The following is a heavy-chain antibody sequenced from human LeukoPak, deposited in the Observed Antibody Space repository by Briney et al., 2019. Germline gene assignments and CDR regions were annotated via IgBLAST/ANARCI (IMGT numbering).Heavy chain of an antibody. D-gene: IGHD1-14*01. Sequence: PGGSLRLSCAASGFTFDDYAMHWVRQAPGKGLEWVSGISWNSGSIGYADSVKGRFTISRDNAKNSLYLQMNSLRAEDTALYYCAKDIRSYYYGMDVWGQGTTVTVS. J-gene: IGHJ6*02. CDR2: ISWNSGSI. V-gene: IGHV3-9*01. CDR1: GFTFDDYA. CDR3: AKDIRSYYYGMDV.